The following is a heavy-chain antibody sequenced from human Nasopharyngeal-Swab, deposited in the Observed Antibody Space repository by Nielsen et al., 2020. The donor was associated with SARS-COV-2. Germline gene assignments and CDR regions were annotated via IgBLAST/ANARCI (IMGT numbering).Heavy chain of an antibody. CDR2: IYYSGST. J-gene: IGHJ5*02. V-gene: IGHV4-39*07. D-gene: IGHD2-2*01. CDR1: GGSISSSSYY. Sequence: SETLSLTCTVSGGSISSSSYYWGWIRQPPGKGLEWIGSIYYSGSTYYNPSLKSRVTISVDTSKNQFSLKLSSVTAADTAVYYCARIGLPPAARLNWFDPWGQGTLVTVSS. CDR3: ARIGLPPAARLNWFDP.